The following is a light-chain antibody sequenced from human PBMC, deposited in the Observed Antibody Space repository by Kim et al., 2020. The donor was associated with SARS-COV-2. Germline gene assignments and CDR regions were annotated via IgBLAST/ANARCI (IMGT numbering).Light chain of an antibody. J-gene: IGKJ4*02. CDR2: KAS. CDR1: QSIVVW. Sequence: DIQMTQSPSTLSASVGDRVNITCRASQSIVVWLAWYQQKPGKAPKLVIYKASSLESGVPSRFSGSGSGTEFTLTISSLHPDDLGTYYCQQYSSYPCTFGGGTKVEIK. CDR3: QQYSSYPCT. V-gene: IGKV1-5*03.